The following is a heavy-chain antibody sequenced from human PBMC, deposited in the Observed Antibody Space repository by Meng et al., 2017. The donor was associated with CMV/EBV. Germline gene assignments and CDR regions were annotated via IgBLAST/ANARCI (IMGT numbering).Heavy chain of an antibody. D-gene: IGHD6-13*01. CDR2: ISGRGDNT. CDR1: EIAFSSYA. CDR3: AKDRARRSSSPYYYYGMDV. Sequence: GGSLRLSCAASEIAFSSYAMNWVRLPPGKGLEWVSGISGRGDNTHYADSVKGRFTISRDNSKNTLYLQMNSLRAEDTAVYYCAKDRARRSSSPYYYYGMDVWGQGTTVTVSS. V-gene: IGHV3-23*01. J-gene: IGHJ6*02.